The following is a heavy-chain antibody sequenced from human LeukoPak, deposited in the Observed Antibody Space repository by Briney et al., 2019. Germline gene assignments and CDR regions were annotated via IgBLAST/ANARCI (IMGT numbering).Heavy chain of an antibody. V-gene: IGHV3-21*01. D-gene: IGHD5-18*01. CDR3: AREHVDTAMVTPPHYFDY. J-gene: IGHJ4*02. CDR2: ISSSSSYI. CDR1: GFTFSSYS. Sequence: GGSLRLSCAASGFTFSSYSMNWVRQAPGKGLEWVSSISSSSSYIYYADSVKGRFTISRDNAKNSLYLQMNSLRAEDTAVYYCAREHVDTAMVTPPHYFDYWGQGTLVTVSS.